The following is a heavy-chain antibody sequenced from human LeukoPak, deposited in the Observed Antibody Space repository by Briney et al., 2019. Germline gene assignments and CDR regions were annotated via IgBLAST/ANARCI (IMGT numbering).Heavy chain of an antibody. J-gene: IGHJ4*02. Sequence: SETLSLTCIVSGGSIRSSSYYWGWIRQPPGKGLEWIGSMYYTGSTYYNPSLKTRVTISVDTSKNQFSLKLTSVTAADTAAYYCARQTGSGLFTLPGGQGTLVTVSS. D-gene: IGHD3/OR15-3a*01. CDR1: GGSIRSSSYY. CDR2: MYYTGST. CDR3: ARQTGSGLFTLP. V-gene: IGHV4-39*07.